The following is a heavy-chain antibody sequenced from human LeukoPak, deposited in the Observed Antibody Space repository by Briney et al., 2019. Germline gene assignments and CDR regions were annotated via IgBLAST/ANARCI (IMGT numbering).Heavy chain of an antibody. CDR2: IIPIFGAT. CDR1: GGTFSTFP. CDR3: ARVPPYCPTTSCYAPFDH. D-gene: IGHD2-2*01. V-gene: IGHV1-69*13. J-gene: IGHJ5*02. Sequence: ASVKVSCKAAGGTFSTFPVSWVRQAPGQGLEWVGGIIPIFGATTYAQNFQDRVTITADESTGTAYMELSSLTSDDTAVYYCARVPPYCPTTSCYAPFDHWGQGTLVTVSS.